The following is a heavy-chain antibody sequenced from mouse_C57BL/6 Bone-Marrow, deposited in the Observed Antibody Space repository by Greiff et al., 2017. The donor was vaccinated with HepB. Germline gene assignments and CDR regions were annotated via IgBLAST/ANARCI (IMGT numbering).Heavy chain of an antibody. V-gene: IGHV5-6*01. J-gene: IGHJ3*01. Sequence: EVQGVESGGDLVKPGGSLKLSCAASGFTFSSYGMSWVRQTPDKRLEWVATISSGGSYTYYPDSVKGRFTISRDNTKNTQYLQMRSLKSEDTAMYYCERRVSNYVGFAYWGQGTLVTVSA. CDR3: ERRVSNYVGFAY. CDR1: GFTFSSYG. D-gene: IGHD2-5*01. CDR2: ISSGGSYT.